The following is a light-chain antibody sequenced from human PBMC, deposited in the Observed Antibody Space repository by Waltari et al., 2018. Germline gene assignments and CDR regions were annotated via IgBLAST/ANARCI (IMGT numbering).Light chain of an antibody. CDR2: SNN. CDR1: SPNLGINT. CDR3: AAWDDSLNGVV. Sequence: QSVLTQPPSASATPGQRVTISCSGRSPNLGINTVNWYQQLPGAAPKLLIYSNNQRPSGVPDRFSGSKSGTSASLAISGLQSEDEADYYCAAWDDSLNGVVFGGGTKLTVL. V-gene: IGLV1-44*01. J-gene: IGLJ2*01.